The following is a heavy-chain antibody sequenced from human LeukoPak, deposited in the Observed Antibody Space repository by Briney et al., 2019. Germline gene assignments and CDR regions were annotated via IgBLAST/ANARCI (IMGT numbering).Heavy chain of an antibody. CDR2: IIPILGIA. D-gene: IGHD3-22*01. CDR3: ANSYYYDSSGYSRDAFDI. CDR1: GGTFSSYA. V-gene: IGHV1-69*04. J-gene: IGHJ3*02. Sequence: SVKVSCKASGGTFSSYAISWVRQAPGQGLEWMGRIIPILGIANYAPKFQGRVTITADKSTSTAYMELSSLRSEDTAVYYCANSYYYDSSGYSRDAFDIWGQGTMVTVSS.